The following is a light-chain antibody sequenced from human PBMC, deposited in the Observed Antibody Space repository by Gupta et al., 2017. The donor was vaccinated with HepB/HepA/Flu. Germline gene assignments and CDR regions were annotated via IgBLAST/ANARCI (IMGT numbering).Light chain of an antibody. V-gene: IGLV2-11*02. CDR2: DVS. CDR1: NNDVGGYNY. Sequence: QSALTQPRSVSGSPGQSVTISCTGTNNDVGGYNYVSWYQLHQDTAPKLRIEDVSKRPAGVPQRSSGSGSATTVSITISGLQAEDECYYDSYSYVSTYNVVFGTGTTLTVL. CDR3: YSYVSTYNVV. J-gene: IGLJ1*01.